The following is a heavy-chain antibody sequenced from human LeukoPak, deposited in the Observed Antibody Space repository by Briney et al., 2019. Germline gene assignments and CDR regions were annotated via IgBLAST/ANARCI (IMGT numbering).Heavy chain of an antibody. D-gene: IGHD1-1*01. CDR2: IYYSGST. V-gene: IGHV4-59*01. Sequence: SETLSLTCTVSGGSISSYYWSWIRQPPGKGLEWIGYIYYSGSTNYNPSLKSRVTISVDTSKNQFFLKLSSVTAADTAVYYCARPDENDAFDIWGQGTMVTVSS. J-gene: IGHJ3*02. CDR3: ARPDENDAFDI. CDR1: GGSISSYY.